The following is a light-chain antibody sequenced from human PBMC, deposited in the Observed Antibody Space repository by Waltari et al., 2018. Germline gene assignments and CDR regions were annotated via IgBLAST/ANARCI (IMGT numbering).Light chain of an antibody. J-gene: IGKJ5*01. CDR2: DAS. CDR3: QQYNSWPPIT. Sequence: EIVMPQPPATLSVSPGETSTLSCRARQSVSSNVVWYQKKPGQAPSLLIYDASTRATSIPAKFRSSGSGTEVTLTISSLQSEDFAVYYCQQYNSWPPITFGHGTRLEIK. V-gene: IGKV3-15*01. CDR1: QSVSSN.